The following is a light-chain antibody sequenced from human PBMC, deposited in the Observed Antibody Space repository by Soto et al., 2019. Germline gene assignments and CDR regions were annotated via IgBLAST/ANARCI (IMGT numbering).Light chain of an antibody. J-gene: IGKJ2*01. V-gene: IGKV3-11*01. CDR2: DAS. CDR1: QRVSGS. Sequence: EIVLTQSPATLSLSPGERATLSCRASQRVSGSLALYQQKPGRAPRLLIYDASNRAAGTPYRLSGSESGTDFTLTIFSLEGEDVALYYCQQRSNWVYTFGQGTKLEIK. CDR3: QQRSNWVYT.